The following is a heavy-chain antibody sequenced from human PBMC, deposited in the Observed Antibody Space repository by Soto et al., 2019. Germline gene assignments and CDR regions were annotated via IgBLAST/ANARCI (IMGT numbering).Heavy chain of an antibody. V-gene: IGHV1-18*04. CDR3: ARDGHDYGELGPNLFDP. CDR2: ISAYNGNT. J-gene: IGHJ5*02. CDR1: GYTFTSYG. Sequence: GASVKVSCKASGYTFTSYGISWVRQAPGQGLEWMGWISAYNGNTNYAQKLQGRVTMTTDTSTSTAYMELRSLRSDDTAVYYCARDGHDYGELGPNLFDPWGQGTLVTVSS. D-gene: IGHD4-17*01.